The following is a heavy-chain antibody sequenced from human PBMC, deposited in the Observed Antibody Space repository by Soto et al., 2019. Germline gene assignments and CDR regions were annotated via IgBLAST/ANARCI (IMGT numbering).Heavy chain of an antibody. Sequence: GGSLRLSCAASGFTFSNYAMSWVRQAPGKGLEWVSTFTRSGNTYYADSVKGRFTISRDNAKNTLYLQMNSLRAEDTAVYYCARDPSRWLVPDDASDIWGQGTMVTGSS. J-gene: IGHJ3*02. CDR3: ARDPSRWLVPDDASDI. CDR1: GFTFSNYA. D-gene: IGHD6-19*01. CDR2: FTRSGNT. V-gene: IGHV3-23*01.